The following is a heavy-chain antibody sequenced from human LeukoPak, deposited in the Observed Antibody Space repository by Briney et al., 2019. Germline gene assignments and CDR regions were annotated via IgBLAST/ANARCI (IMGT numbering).Heavy chain of an antibody. CDR3: ARGNDVLRFLKWSYGMDV. D-gene: IGHD3-3*01. CDR1: GFTVSSNY. J-gene: IGHJ6*02. V-gene: IGHV3-66*01. CDR2: IYSGGST. Sequence: GGSLRLSCAASGFTVSSNYMSWVRQAPGKGLEWVSFIYSGGSTYYADSVKGRFTISRDNSKNTLYLQMNSLRAEDTAVYYCARGNDVLRFLKWSYGMDVWGQGTTVTVSS.